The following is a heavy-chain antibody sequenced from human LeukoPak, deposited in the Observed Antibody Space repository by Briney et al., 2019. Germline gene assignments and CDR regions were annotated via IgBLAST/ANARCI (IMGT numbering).Heavy chain of an antibody. V-gene: IGHV1-69*13. CDR1: RGTFTNYA. D-gene: IGHD3-10*01. CDR2: SIPIFATA. CDR3: AGGGGFSSYGSGTYRWSDQNWFDP. J-gene: IGHJ5*02. Sequence: SVKVSCKASRGTFTNYAISWVRQAPGQGLEWMGGSIPIFATANYAQKFQGRVTITADESTSTAYMELSSLRSADTAVYYCAGGGGFSSYGSGTYRWSDQNWFDPWGQGNLVTVSS.